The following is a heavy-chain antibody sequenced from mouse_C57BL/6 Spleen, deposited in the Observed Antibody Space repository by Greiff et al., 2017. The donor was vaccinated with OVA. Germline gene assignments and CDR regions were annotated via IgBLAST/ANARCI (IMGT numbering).Heavy chain of an antibody. D-gene: IGHD2-1*01. J-gene: IGHJ2*01. CDR2: ISSGSSTI. CDR3: GGHADLHFDY. Sequence: EVQLVESGGGLVKPGGSLKLSCAASGFTFSDYGMHWVRQAPEKGLEWVAYISSGSSTIYYADTVKGRFTISRDNANNTLFLQMTSLRSEDTSLYYCGGHADLHFDYWGQGTTLTVSS. CDR1: GFTFSDYG. V-gene: IGHV5-17*01.